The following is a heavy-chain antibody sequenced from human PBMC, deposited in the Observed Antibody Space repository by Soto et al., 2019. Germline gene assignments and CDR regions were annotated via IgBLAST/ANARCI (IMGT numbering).Heavy chain of an antibody. CDR1: GGSSMISSYY. V-gene: IGHV4-39*01. J-gene: IGHJ4*02. CDR3: ARLTIVGATPYHLDY. D-gene: IGHD1-26*01. Sequence: QLQLQESGPRLMKPSETLSLTCAVSGGSSMISSYYCGWIRQPPGKGLEWIGSMYYSGSTYYNPSIKSRVTMSVDTSKNHFSLRLNSVTAADTAVYYCARLTIVGATPYHLDYWGQGILVTVSS. CDR2: MYYSGST.